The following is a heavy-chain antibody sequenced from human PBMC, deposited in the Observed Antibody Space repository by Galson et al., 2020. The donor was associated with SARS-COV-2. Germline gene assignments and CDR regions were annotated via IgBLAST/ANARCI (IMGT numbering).Heavy chain of an antibody. D-gene: IGHD5-12*01. V-gene: IGHV7-4-1*02. CDR1: GYTFTSYA. Sequence: ASVKVSCKASGYTFTSYAMNWVRQAPGQGLEWMGWINTNTGNPTYAQGFTGRFVFSLDTSVSTAYLQISSLKAEDTAVYYCARDLEDIVATALDYWGQGTLVTVSS. J-gene: IGHJ4*02. CDR3: ARDLEDIVATALDY. CDR2: INTNTGNP.